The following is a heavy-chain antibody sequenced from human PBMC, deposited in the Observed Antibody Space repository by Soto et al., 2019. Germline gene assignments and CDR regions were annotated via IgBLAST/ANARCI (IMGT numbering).Heavy chain of an antibody. D-gene: IGHD3-9*01. J-gene: IGHJ4*02. V-gene: IGHV1-2*02. CDR3: TTHAGYYYNDY. CDR1: GYTFTDHY. CDR2: INPDSGDT. Sequence: SVKVSCKASGYTFTDHYMQWVRQAPGQGLEWMGWINPDSGDTDYAQKFQGRVTMTRDTSISTAYMEVSRLRSEDTAMYYCTTHAGYYYNDYWGQGTLVTVSS.